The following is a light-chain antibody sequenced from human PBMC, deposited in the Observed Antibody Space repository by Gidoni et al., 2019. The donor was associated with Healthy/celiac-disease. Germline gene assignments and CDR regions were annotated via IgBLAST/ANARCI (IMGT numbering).Light chain of an antibody. CDR3: QQYYSYPRT. CDR2: AAS. J-gene: IGKJ1*01. CDR1: QGISSD. Sequence: AIRMTQSTSSFSASTGDTVTNTCRASQGISSDLAWYQQKPGKAPKILIYAASTLQSGVPSSFSGSGSGTDFTLTISCLQSEDFATYYCQQYYSYPRTFGQGTKVEIK. V-gene: IGKV1-8*01.